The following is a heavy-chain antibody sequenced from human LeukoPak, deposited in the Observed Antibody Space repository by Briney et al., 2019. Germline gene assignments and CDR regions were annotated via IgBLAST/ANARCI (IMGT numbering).Heavy chain of an antibody. CDR1: GFTVSSNY. J-gene: IGHJ1*01. D-gene: IGHD4-17*01. Sequence: GGSLRLSCAASGFTVSSNYMSWVRQAPGKGLEWVSVIYSGGSTYYADSVKGRFTISRDNSKNTLYLQMNSLRAEDTAVYYCARLFYGALIESFQHWGQGTLVTVSS. CDR3: ARLFYGALIESFQH. V-gene: IGHV3-53*01. CDR2: IYSGGST.